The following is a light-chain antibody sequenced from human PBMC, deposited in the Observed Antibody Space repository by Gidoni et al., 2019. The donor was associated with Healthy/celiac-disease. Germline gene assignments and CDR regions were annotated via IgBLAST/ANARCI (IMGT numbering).Light chain of an antibody. Sequence: QYDLTQPASVSGSLGQSITISCTGTSSDVGSYKLVSWYQQHPGKAPNLMIYEGSKRPSGVSNRFSGAKSGNTASLTISGLQAEDEADYYCCSYAGSSTFVVFGGGTKLTVL. CDR3: CSYAGSSTFVV. J-gene: IGLJ2*01. CDR1: SSDVGSYKL. V-gene: IGLV2-23*03. CDR2: EGS.